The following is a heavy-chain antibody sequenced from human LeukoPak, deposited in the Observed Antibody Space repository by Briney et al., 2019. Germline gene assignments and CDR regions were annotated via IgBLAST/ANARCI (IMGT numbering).Heavy chain of an antibody. CDR3: ARARIGVAVNAGFDY. Sequence: GGSLRLSCAASGFTFSSYAMHWVRQAPGKGLEWVAVISYDGSNKYYADSVKGRFTISRDNSKNTLYLQMNSLRAEDTAVYYCARARIGVAVNAGFDYWGQGTLVTVSS. CDR1: GFTFSSYA. D-gene: IGHD6-19*01. V-gene: IGHV3-30-3*01. CDR2: ISYDGSNK. J-gene: IGHJ4*02.